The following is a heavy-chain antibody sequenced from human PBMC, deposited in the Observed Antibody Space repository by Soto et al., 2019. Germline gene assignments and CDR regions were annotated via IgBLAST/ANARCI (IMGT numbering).Heavy chain of an antibody. CDR3: AKDPTLITAWYVDI. D-gene: IGHD3-16*01. J-gene: IGHJ2*01. Sequence: DVQLLESGGGLVQPGGSLRLSCAASGFMFRTYAMTWVRQASGKGLEWVSSISGNGDSTYYADSVKGRFTVSRDNSKSTLYLQMSRVTVEDTAIYYCAKDPTLITAWYVDIWGRGTLVSVSS. V-gene: IGHV3-23*01. CDR1: GFMFRTYA. CDR2: ISGNGDST.